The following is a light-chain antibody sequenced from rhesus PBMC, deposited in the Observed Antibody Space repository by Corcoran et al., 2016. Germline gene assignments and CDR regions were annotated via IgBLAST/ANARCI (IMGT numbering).Light chain of an antibody. CDR2: KAS. J-gene: IGKJ4*01. Sequence: DIQMTQSPSSLSASVGDRVTITCRTSENVNNYLNWYQQKPGKAPKLLIYKASTLQSGVPSRFSGSGSGTDYTFTISSLLSEDVATYYCQHNFGTPLTFGGGTKVEIK. V-gene: IGKV1-74*01. CDR3: QHNFGTPLT. CDR1: ENVNNY.